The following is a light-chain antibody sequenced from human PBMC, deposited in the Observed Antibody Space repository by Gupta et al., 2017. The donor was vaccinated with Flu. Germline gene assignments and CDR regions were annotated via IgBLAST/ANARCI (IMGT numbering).Light chain of an antibody. J-gene: IGLJ2*01. CDR2: EDN. Sequence: TLTISCTCSGGGMANYYVQWYQQRPGSSPTTVIYEDNERPSGIPDRFSGSIDSTSTSASLTSSGLKTEDESYYYCQSYNATNVVFGGGTRLTVL. CDR3: QSYNATNVV. V-gene: IGLV6-57*01. CDR1: GGGMANYY.